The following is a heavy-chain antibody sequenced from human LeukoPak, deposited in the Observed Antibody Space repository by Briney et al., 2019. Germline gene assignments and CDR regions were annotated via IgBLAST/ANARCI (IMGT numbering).Heavy chain of an antibody. J-gene: IGHJ5*02. Sequence: PSETLSLTCTVSGGSISSSSYYWGWIRQPPGKGLEWIGSIYYSGSTYYNPSLKSRVTISVDTSKNQFSLKLSSVTAADTAVYYCARHPDDLTWFDPWGQGTLVTVSS. CDR3: ARHPDDLTWFDP. CDR1: GGSISSSSYY. V-gene: IGHV4-39*01. D-gene: IGHD1-1*01. CDR2: IYYSGST.